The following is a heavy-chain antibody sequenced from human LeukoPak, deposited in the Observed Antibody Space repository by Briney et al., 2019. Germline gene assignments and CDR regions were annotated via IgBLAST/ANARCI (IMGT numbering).Heavy chain of an antibody. CDR1: GGSISSSSYY. J-gene: IGHJ4*02. CDR3: ASRGAYYDSSGYYFAY. D-gene: IGHD3-22*01. V-gene: IGHV4-39*01. Sequence: SETLSLTCTVSGGSISSSSYYWGWIRQPPGKGLEWIGSIYYSGSTYYNPSLKSRVTISVDTSKNQFSLKLSSVTAAYTAVYYCASRGAYYDSSGYYFAYWGQGTLVTVSS. CDR2: IYYSGST.